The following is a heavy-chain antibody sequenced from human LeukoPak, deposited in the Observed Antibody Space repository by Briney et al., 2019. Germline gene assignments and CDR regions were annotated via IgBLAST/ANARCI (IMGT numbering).Heavy chain of an antibody. CDR2: ISSSGSTI. V-gene: IGHV3-11*01. J-gene: IGHJ4*02. CDR1: GFTFSDYY. CDR3: ATPLDYYDSSGYHQGGD. D-gene: IGHD3-22*01. Sequence: GGSLRLSCAASGFTFSDYYMSWIRQAPGKGPEWVSYISSSGSTIYYADSVKGRFTISRDNAKNSLYLQMNSLRAEDTAVYYCATPLDYYDSSGYHQGGDWGQGTLVTVSS.